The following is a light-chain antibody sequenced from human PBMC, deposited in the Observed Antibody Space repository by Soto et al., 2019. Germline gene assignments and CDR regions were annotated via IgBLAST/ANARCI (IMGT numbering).Light chain of an antibody. CDR3: CSYAGRSTYV. CDR2: EGS. J-gene: IGLJ1*01. V-gene: IGLV2-23*01. CDR1: SSDVGSYNL. Sequence: QSVLTQRASVSGSPGQSITISCTGTSSDVGSYNLVSWYQQHPGKAPKLMIYEGSKRPSGVSNRFSGSKSGNTASLTISGLQAEDEADYYCCSYAGRSTYVFGTGTKVTVL.